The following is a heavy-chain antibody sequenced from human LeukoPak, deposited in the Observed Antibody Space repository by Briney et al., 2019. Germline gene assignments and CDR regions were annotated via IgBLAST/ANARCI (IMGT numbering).Heavy chain of an antibody. CDR2: ISVYNGNT. CDR1: GYTFSIYG. CDR3: ARQGYSGHSQGAADY. J-gene: IGHJ4*02. Sequence: ASVKVSCKASGYTFSIYGFSWVRQAPGQGLEWMGWISVYNGNTNYAQKFQGKVTMTTDTSTSTAHIELRSLRSDDTAVYYCARQGYSGHSQGAADYWGQGTLVTVSS. V-gene: IGHV1-18*01. D-gene: IGHD4-23*01.